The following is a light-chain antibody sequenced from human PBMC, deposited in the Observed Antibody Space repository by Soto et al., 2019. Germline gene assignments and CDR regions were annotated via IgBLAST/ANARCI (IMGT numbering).Light chain of an antibody. CDR2: DDN. CDR1: SSNIGAGYD. CDR3: QSYDSSVSGYV. Sequence: QSVLTQPPSVSGAPGQRVTISCTGSSSNIGAGYDLHWYQQLPGTAPKLLIYDDNNRPSGVPDRFSGSKSGTSASLAITGLQAEDEADYYCQSYDSSVSGYVFGTGTKVTVL. J-gene: IGLJ1*01. V-gene: IGLV1-40*01.